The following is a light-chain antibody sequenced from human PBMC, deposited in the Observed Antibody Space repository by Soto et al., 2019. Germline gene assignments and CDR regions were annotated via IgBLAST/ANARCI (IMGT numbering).Light chain of an antibody. CDR3: SSYTTATAGV. CDR1: SSDVGAYRY. J-gene: IGLJ3*02. Sequence: QSVLTQPASVSVSPGQSITISCTGSSSDVGAYRYVSCFQQHPGRAPKLIIYEVSNRPSGVSDRFSGSKSGNTASLTISGLKAEDEADYHCSSYTTATAGVFGGGTKLTVL. V-gene: IGLV2-14*01. CDR2: EVS.